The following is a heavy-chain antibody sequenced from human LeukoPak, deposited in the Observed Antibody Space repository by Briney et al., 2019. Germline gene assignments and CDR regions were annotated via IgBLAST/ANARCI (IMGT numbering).Heavy chain of an antibody. J-gene: IGHJ4*02. CDR3: ASERVGGYDAKNDY. CDR2: IYSGGST. Sequence: GGSLRLSCAASGFTVSSNYMSWVRQAPGKGLEWVSVIYSGGSTYYADSVKGRFTISRDNSKNTLYLQMNSLRAEDTAVYYCASERVGGYDAKNDYWGQGTLVTVSS. D-gene: IGHD5-12*01. V-gene: IGHV3-66*01. CDR1: GFTVSSNY.